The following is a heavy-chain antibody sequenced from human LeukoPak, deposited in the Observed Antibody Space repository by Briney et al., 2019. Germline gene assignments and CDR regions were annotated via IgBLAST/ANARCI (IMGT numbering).Heavy chain of an antibody. CDR3: AKGALYSSGWANWFDP. Sequence: PGGSLRLSCAASGFTFSSYEMNWVRQAPGKGLEWVSGISWNSGSIGYADSVKGRFTISRDNAKNSLYLQMNSLRAEDTALYYCAKGALYSSGWANWFDPWGQGTLVTVSS. CDR1: GFTFSSYE. CDR2: ISWNSGSI. D-gene: IGHD6-19*01. J-gene: IGHJ5*02. V-gene: IGHV3-9*01.